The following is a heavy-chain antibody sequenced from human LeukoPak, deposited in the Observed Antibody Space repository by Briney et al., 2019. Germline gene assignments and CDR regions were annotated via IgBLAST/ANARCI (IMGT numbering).Heavy chain of an antibody. CDR3: AREWGTGFDP. V-gene: IGHV3-30-3*01. Sequence: GGSLRLSCAAPGLTFSSYAMHRVRQAPGKGMEWVAVISYDGSNKYYADSVKGRFTISRDNSKNTLYLQMNSLRAEDTAVYYCAREWGTGFDPWGQGTLVTVSS. CDR1: GLTFSSYA. CDR2: ISYDGSNK. J-gene: IGHJ5*02. D-gene: IGHD1-1*01.